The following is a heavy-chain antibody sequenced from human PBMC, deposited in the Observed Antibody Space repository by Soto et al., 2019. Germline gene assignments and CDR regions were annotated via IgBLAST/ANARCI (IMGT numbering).Heavy chain of an antibody. V-gene: IGHV3-30-3*01. CDR3: ARDRGYSYGFLDY. D-gene: IGHD5-18*01. CDR1: GFTFSSYA. J-gene: IGHJ4*02. Sequence: GGSLSLSCAASGFTFSSYAMHWVRQAPGKGLEWVAVISYDGSNKYYADSVKGRFTISRDNSKNTLYLQMNSLRAEDTAVYYCARDRGYSYGFLDYWGQGTLVTVSS. CDR2: ISYDGSNK.